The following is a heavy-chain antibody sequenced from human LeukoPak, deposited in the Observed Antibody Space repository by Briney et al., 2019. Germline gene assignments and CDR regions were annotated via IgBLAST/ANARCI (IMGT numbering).Heavy chain of an antibody. D-gene: IGHD4-17*01. CDR1: GFTFANYA. J-gene: IGHJ3*02. CDR2: TSGSGHNT. V-gene: IGHV3-23*01. Sequence: GGSLRLSCAASGFTFANYAITWIRQAPGKGLEWVSSTSGSGHNTYYADSVQGRFTISRDNSKNTLFLQMNSLRADDTAVYHCAKDPNGDYVGVFDMWGQGTMVTVSS. CDR3: AKDPNGDYVGVFDM.